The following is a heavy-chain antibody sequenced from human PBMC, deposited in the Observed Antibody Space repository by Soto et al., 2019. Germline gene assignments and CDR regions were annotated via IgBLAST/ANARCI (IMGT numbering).Heavy chain of an antibody. CDR3: ARAGFSYGHLLF. J-gene: IGHJ4*02. Sequence: QVQLKESGPGLVKPSETLSLTCNVSGGPIKTGDYYWNWIRQPPGKGLEWIGYVFYSGATNYSPSLKSRAARSMDTSKNQFSLSLTAVTAADTAVYYCARAGFSYGHLLFWGQGIRVTVST. D-gene: IGHD3-10*01. CDR1: GGPIKTGDYY. V-gene: IGHV4-30-4*01. CDR2: VFYSGAT.